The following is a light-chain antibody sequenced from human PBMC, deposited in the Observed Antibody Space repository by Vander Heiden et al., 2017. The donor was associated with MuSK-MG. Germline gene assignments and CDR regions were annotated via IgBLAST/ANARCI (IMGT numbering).Light chain of an antibody. Sequence: DIEMTQSPSSLSASVGDRVTITCRASQRISIYLNRYQQKPGQAPKLLIYAASSSKSGIPSRFSGRESVTDFTLTISRLQPEHFATSYCQRSVSTRRTFGSRTKVGI. CDR3: QRSVSTRRT. V-gene: IGKV1-39*01. CDR1: QRISIY. J-gene: IGKJ4*02. CDR2: AAS.